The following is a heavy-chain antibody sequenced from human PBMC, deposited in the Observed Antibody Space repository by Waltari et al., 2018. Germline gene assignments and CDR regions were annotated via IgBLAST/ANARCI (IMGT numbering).Heavy chain of an antibody. CDR2: INHSGST. D-gene: IGHD3-22*01. CDR1: GGSFSGYY. CDR3: ARCVGDYYDSSGYPDY. V-gene: IGHV4-34*01. Sequence: QVQLQQWGAGLLKPSETLSLTCAVYGGSFSGYYWSWIRQPPGKGLEWIGEINHSGSTNYNPSLKSRVTISVDTSKNQFSLKLSSVTAADTAVYYCARCVGDYYDSSGYPDYWGQGTLVTVSS. J-gene: IGHJ4*02.